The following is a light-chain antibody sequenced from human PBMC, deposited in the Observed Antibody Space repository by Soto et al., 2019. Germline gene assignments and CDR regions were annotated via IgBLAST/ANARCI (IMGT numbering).Light chain of an antibody. CDR1: QSVRSW. CDR2: DAS. J-gene: IGKJ4*01. V-gene: IGKV1-5*01. CDR3: QQYDNYPLT. Sequence: DSQMTQSPSSLSASVGDRVTITCRASQSVRSWLAWYQQKPGRAPKFLIYDASSLESGVPSRFSGSGSGTEFTLTISNLQPDDFATYYCQQYDNYPLTFGGGTKVDIK.